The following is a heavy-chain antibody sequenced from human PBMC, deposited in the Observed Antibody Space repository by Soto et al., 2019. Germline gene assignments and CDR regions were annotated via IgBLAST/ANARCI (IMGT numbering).Heavy chain of an antibody. J-gene: IGHJ4*02. CDR3: AKGAPYSTEYAVDS. CDR2: ISYDGTKE. CDR1: GFTFSSCG. V-gene: IGHV3-30*18. D-gene: IGHD2-15*01. Sequence: QVQLVESGGGVVQPGRSLRLSCAASGFTFSSCGMHWVRQAPGKGLEWVAVISYDGTKEYYADSVKGRFTVSRDNSKNTLHLQMNTLRAEATAVYYCAKGAPYSTEYAVDSWGQGALVTVSS.